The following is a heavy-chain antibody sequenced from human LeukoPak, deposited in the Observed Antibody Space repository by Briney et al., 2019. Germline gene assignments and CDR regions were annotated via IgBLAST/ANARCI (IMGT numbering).Heavy chain of an antibody. CDR1: GFTFSSYA. J-gene: IGHJ4*02. CDR3: AKDVGDY. CDR2: ISYDGSNK. D-gene: IGHD1-26*01. V-gene: IGHV3-30*04. Sequence: GGSLRLSCAASGFTFSSYAMHWVRQAPGKGLEWVAVISYDGSNKYYADSVEGRFTISRDNSKNTLYLQMNSLRAEDTAVYYCAKDVGDYWGQGTLVTVSS.